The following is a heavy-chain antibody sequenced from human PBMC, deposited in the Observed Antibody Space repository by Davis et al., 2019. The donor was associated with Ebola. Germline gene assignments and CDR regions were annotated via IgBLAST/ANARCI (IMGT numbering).Heavy chain of an antibody. CDR1: GYTFTSHD. D-gene: IGHD3-22*01. CDR3: ARVSYYYDSSGYHMGGFDY. CDR2: INPNSGNT. J-gene: IGHJ4*02. Sequence: AASVKVSCKASGYTFTSHDINWVRQATGQGLEWVGWINPNSGNTGYARKFQGRVTMTRDTSISTAYMELSRLRSDDTAVYYCARVSYYYDSSGYHMGGFDYWGQGTLVTVSS. V-gene: IGHV1-8*01.